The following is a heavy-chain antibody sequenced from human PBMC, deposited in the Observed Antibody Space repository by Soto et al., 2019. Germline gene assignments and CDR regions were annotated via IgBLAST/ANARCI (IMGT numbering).Heavy chain of an antibody. CDR2: INSDGSNT. CDR3: RACSGGSCRDAFYI. D-gene: IGHD2-15*01. J-gene: IGHJ3*02. Sequence: EVQLVESGGGLVQPGGSLRLSCAASEFTFSSYWMQWERQAPGKALVWVSRINSDGSNTNYPDSVKGRSTISRDNAKNTLYLQMNSLRAEDTAVYYCRACSGGSCRDAFYIWGRGTMVTVSS. V-gene: IGHV3-74*01. CDR1: EFTFSSYW.